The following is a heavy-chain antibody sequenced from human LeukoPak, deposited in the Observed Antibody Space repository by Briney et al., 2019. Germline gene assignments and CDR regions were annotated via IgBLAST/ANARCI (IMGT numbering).Heavy chain of an antibody. CDR3: TGSYSSSWYYFDY. D-gene: IGHD6-13*01. V-gene: IGHV3-73*01. J-gene: IGHJ4*02. CDR1: GFTFSGSA. CDR2: IRSKANSYAT. Sequence: GGSLRLSCAASGFTFSGSAMHWVRQASGKGLGWVGRIRSKANSYATAYAASVKGRFTISRDDSKNTAYLQMNSLKTEDTAVYYCTGSYSSSWYYFDYWGQGTLVTVSS.